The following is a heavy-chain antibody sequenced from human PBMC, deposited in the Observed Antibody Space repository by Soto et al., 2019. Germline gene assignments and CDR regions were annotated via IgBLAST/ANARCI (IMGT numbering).Heavy chain of an antibody. CDR1: GGSISSGGYS. J-gene: IGHJ5*02. V-gene: IGHV4-30-2*01. Sequence: QLQLQESGSGLVKPSQTLSLTCAVSGGSISSGGYSWSWIRQPPGKGLEWIGYIYHSGSTYYNPSLKSRVTISVDRSKNQFSLKLSSETAADTAVYYCARSRGGYCSSTSCYTNWFDPWGQGTLVTVSS. D-gene: IGHD2-2*02. CDR2: IYHSGST. CDR3: ARSRGGYCSSTSCYTNWFDP.